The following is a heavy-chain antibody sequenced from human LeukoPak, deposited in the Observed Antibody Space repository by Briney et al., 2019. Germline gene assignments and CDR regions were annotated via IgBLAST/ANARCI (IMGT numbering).Heavy chain of an antibody. V-gene: IGHV3-33*01. CDR3: ARGEYYHESSGYPNY. J-gene: IGHJ4*02. Sequence: GGSLRLSCAASGFTFSTYGMHWVRQAPGKGLEWVAVIWYDGRTQFYAESVKGRFAVSRDNSKNTLYLQMNSLRAEDAAVYHCARGEYYHESSGYPNYWGQGTLVTVSS. CDR2: IWYDGRTQ. D-gene: IGHD3-22*01. CDR1: GFTFSTYG.